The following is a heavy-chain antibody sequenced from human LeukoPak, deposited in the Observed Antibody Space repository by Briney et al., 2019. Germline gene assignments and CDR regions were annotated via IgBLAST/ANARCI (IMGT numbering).Heavy chain of an antibody. CDR3: AKDLPLAGRLKPVDY. Sequence: PGGSLRLSCAASGFTFSSYGMHWVRQAPGKGLEWVAVISYDGSNKYYADSVKGRFTISRDNSKNTLYLQMNSLRAEDTAVYYCAKDLPLAGRLKPVDYWGQGTLVTVSS. CDR2: ISYDGSNK. J-gene: IGHJ4*02. V-gene: IGHV3-30*18. D-gene: IGHD6-19*01. CDR1: GFTFSSYG.